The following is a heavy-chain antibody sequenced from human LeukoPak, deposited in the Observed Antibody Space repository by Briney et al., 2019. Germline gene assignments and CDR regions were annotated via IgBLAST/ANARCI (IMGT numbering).Heavy chain of an antibody. CDR1: GFTFSSYS. Sequence: PGGSLRLSCAASGFTFSSYSMNWVRQAPGKGLEWVSSISSSSSYIYYADSVKGRFTISRDNAKNSLYLQMNSLRSEDTAVYYCARVRDGYNDAYDIWGQGTMVTVTS. V-gene: IGHV3-21*04. CDR2: ISSSSSYI. J-gene: IGHJ3*02. D-gene: IGHD5-24*01. CDR3: ARVRDGYNDAYDI.